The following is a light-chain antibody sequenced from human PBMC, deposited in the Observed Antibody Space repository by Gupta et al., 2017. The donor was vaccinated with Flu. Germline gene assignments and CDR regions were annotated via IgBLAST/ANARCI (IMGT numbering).Light chain of an antibody. Sequence: HSVLTPPPSVSAAPGHRVTISCTGSRPNIGAGYTVHWYQPRPGSAPHLLIYGNITRPVAVPDPGSGSRSGTSASLASTGLQAEDEAYYYCQAYDSSLSGYGVFGGGTKLTVL. V-gene: IGLV1-40*01. CDR2: GNI. CDR3: QAYDSSLSGYGV. J-gene: IGLJ2*01. CDR1: RPNIGAGYT.